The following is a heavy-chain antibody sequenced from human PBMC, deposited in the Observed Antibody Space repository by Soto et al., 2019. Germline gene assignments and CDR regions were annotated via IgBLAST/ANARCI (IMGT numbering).Heavy chain of an antibody. V-gene: IGHV3-30*18. Sequence: PGGSLRLSCAASGFTFSSYGMHWVRQAPGKGLEWVAVISYDGSNKYYADSVKGRFTISRDNSKNTLYLQMNSLRAEDTAVYYCAKDLGYCSGGSCYDNWFDPWGQGTLVTVSS. CDR1: GFTFSSYG. CDR2: ISYDGSNK. CDR3: AKDLGYCSGGSCYDNWFDP. J-gene: IGHJ5*02. D-gene: IGHD2-15*01.